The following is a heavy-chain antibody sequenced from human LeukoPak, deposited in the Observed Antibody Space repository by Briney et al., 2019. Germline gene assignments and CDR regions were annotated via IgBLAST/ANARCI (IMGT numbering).Heavy chain of an antibody. Sequence: SETLSLTCTVSGGSISSYYWSWIRQPAGKGLEWIGRIYTSGSTNYNPSLKSRVTMSVDTSKDQFSLKLSSVTAADTAVYYCARHQLRGFLDDNWGQGTLVTVSS. J-gene: IGHJ4*02. V-gene: IGHV4-4*07. CDR3: ARHQLRGFLDDN. CDR1: GGSISSYY. CDR2: IYTSGST. D-gene: IGHD3-10*01.